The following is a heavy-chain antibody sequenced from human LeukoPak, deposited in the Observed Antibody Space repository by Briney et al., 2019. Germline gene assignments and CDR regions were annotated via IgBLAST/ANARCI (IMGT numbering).Heavy chain of an antibody. J-gene: IGHJ5*02. D-gene: IGHD4-17*01. CDR1: GGSISSRSYY. V-gene: IGHV4-39*01. CDR3: ARGRFYGDYVS. CDR2: ISDSGNT. Sequence: SETLSLTCTVSGGSISSRSYYWGWLRQPPGKGLEWIGKISDSGNTYYSPSLRSRVTISIDTSKNQFSLKLSSVTAADTAVYYCARGRFYGDYVSWGQGTLVTVSS.